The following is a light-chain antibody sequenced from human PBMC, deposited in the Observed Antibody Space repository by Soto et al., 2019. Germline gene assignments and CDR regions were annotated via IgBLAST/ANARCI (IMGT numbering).Light chain of an antibody. CDR3: HLYGASPPQ. J-gene: IGKJ1*01. V-gene: IGKV3-15*01. Sequence: EVVMTQSPDTLSVSPGERATLSCRASQSARSSLGWYQQKPGQPPSLLIYDVSIRATGIPARFNGSGSGTEFTLTINSLQSEDSAVFYCHLYGASPPQFGQGTKVDIK. CDR2: DVS. CDR1: QSARSS.